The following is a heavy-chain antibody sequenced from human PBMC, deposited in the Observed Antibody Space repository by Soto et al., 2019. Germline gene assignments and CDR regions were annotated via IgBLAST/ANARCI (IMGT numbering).Heavy chain of an antibody. CDR3: ARDTDFGIFDY. CDR1: GFTFSSYS. V-gene: IGHV3-48*04. D-gene: IGHD3-10*01. CDR2: ISSSSSTI. Sequence: QLGGSLRLSCAASGFTFSSYSMNWVRQAPGKGLEWVSYISSSSSTIYYADSVKGRFTISRDNAKNSLYLQMNSLRAEDTAVYYCARDTDFGIFDYWGQGTLVTVSS. J-gene: IGHJ4*02.